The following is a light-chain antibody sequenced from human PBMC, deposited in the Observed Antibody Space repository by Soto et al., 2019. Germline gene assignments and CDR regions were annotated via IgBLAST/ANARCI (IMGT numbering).Light chain of an antibody. V-gene: IGKV1-39*01. CDR1: QSISSY. CDR3: QQRYSPPYT. Sequence: DIQMTQSPSSLSASVGDRVTITCRASQSISSYLNWYQQKPGKAPKLLIYAASSLQSGVPSRFSGSGSGTDFTLTISSLPPEDFARYYCQQRYSPPYTFGQGTKLEIK. CDR2: AAS. J-gene: IGKJ2*01.